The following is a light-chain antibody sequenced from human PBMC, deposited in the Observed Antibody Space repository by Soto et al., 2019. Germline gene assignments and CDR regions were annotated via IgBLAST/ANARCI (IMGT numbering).Light chain of an antibody. CDR1: QDISYY. V-gene: IGKV1-27*01. CDR3: QHYNSYSEA. Sequence: DIQMTQSPSSLSASVGDRVTITCRANQDISYYLAWYQQKQGKVPKLLIYAASTLQSGVPSRFSGSGSGTEFTLTISSLQPDDFATYYCQHYNSYSEAFGQGTKVDIK. CDR2: AAS. J-gene: IGKJ1*01.